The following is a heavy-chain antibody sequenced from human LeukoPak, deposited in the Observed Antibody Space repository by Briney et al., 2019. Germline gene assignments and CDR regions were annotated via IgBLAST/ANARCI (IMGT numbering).Heavy chain of an antibody. D-gene: IGHD3-9*01. CDR1: GITLNNYG. J-gene: IGHJ4*02. Sequence: GGSLRLSCAVSGITLNNYGMSWVRQGPGKGLEWVAGISGSGGGTAYADSVKGRFTISRDNSKNTLYLQMNSLRAEDTAVYFCAKRGVVIRVILIGFHKEAYYFDSWGRGALVTVSS. CDR2: ISGSGGGT. CDR3: AKRGVVIRVILIGFHKEAYYFDS. V-gene: IGHV3-23*01.